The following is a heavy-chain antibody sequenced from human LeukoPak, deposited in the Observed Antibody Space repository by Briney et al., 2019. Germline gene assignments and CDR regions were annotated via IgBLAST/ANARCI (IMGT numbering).Heavy chain of an antibody. CDR3: ARDHPSSSWSYYYYYMDG. V-gene: IGHV1-18*01. J-gene: IGHJ6*03. Sequence: ASVKVSCKASGYTFTSYGISWVRQAPGQGLEWMGWISAYNGNTNYAQKLQGRVTMTTDTSTSTAYMELRSLRSDDTAVYYCARDHPSSSWSYYYYYMDGWGKGTTVTVSS. CDR2: ISAYNGNT. CDR1: GYTFTSYG. D-gene: IGHD6-13*01.